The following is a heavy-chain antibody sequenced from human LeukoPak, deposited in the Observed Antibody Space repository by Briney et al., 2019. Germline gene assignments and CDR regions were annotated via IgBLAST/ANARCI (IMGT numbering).Heavy chain of an antibody. J-gene: IGHJ3*02. Sequence: GGSLRLSCAASGFTFRSYWMTWVRQYPGKGLEWVTNIKQDGSETYYADSVKGRFTISRDNAKRSLYLQMNSLRAEDTAVYYCARDGELGSPADAFDIWGQGTMVTVSS. CDR1: GFTFRSYW. CDR2: IKQDGSET. CDR3: ARDGELGSPADAFDI. V-gene: IGHV3-7*01. D-gene: IGHD1-26*01.